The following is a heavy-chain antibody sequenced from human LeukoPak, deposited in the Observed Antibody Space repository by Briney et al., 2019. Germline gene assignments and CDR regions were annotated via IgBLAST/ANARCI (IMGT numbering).Heavy chain of an antibody. CDR1: GFTFSSNY. D-gene: IGHD3-9*01. CDR2: IYSGGST. Sequence: PGGSLRLSCAASGFTFSSNYMSWVRQAPGKGLEWVSVIYSGGSTYYSDAAKGRLTISRDNSKNTLYLQMNSLRAEDTAVYYCARDGGAYDILTGYLGYWGQGPLVTVSS. J-gene: IGHJ4*02. V-gene: IGHV3-66*01. CDR3: ARDGGAYDILTGYLGY.